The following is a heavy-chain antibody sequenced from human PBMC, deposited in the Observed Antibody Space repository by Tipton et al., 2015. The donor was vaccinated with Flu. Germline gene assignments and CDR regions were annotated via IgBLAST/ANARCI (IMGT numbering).Heavy chain of an antibody. J-gene: IGHJ5*02. V-gene: IGHV4-61*02. D-gene: IGHD4-11*01. CDR2: IYTSGNT. CDR3: ARRDYSNYVSDPKNWFDP. Sequence: GLVKPSQTLSLTCTVSGDSISSSNYYWTWIRQPAGKRLEWIGRIYTSGNTKYNPSLQSRVTISVDTSKNQFSLKVISVTAADTAVYYCARRDYSNYVSDPKNWFDPWGQGTLVTVSS. CDR1: GDSISSSNYY.